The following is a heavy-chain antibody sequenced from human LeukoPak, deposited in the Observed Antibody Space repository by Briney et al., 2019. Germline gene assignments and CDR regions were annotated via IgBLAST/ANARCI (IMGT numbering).Heavy chain of an antibody. J-gene: IGHJ5*02. V-gene: IGHV4-38-2*02. CDR3: ARDLWSPYGSGSGWFDP. D-gene: IGHD3-10*01. CDR1: GYSISSGYY. Sequence: PSETLSLTCTVPGYSISSGYYWGWIRQPPGKGLEWTGSIYHSGSTYYNPSLKSRVTISVDTSKNQFSLKLSSVTAADTAVYYCARDLWSPYGSGSGWFDPWGQGTLVTVSS. CDR2: IYHSGST.